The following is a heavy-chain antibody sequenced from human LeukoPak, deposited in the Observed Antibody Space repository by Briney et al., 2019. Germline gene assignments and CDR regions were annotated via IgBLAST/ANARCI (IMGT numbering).Heavy chain of an antibody. CDR2: IYYRGST. CDR1: GGSISGTTYY. J-gene: IGHJ4*02. V-gene: IGHV4-39*07. CDR3: ARDWSYGYGY. Sequence: SETLSLTCTVSGGSISGTTYYWVWVRQFPGKGLEWIGSIYYRGSTYYNPSLKSRVTISVDTSKNQFSLKLSSVTAADTAVYYCARDWSYGYGYWGQGTLVTVSS. D-gene: IGHD5-18*01.